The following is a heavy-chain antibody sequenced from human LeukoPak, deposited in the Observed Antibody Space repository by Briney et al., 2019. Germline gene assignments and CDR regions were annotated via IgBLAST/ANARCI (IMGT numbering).Heavy chain of an antibody. D-gene: IGHD6-6*01. CDR2: IYYSGST. J-gene: IGHJ3*02. Sequence: QTSETLSLTCTVSGGSIIGYYWSWIRQPPGKGLEWIGYIYYSGSTNYNPSLKSRLTISIDTSENQFSLKLSSVTATDTAVYYCAREYSSSSGRRAFDIWGQGTMVTVSS. CDR1: GGSIIGYY. V-gene: IGHV4-59*08. CDR3: AREYSSSSGRRAFDI.